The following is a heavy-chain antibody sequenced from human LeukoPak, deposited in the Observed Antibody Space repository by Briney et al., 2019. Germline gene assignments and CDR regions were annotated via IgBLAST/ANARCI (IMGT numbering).Heavy chain of an antibody. CDR3: AKGAVSSWYGSTFDY. V-gene: IGHV3-30*18. Sequence: GRSLRLSCAASGFTFSSYGMYWVRQAPGKGLEWVAVISYDGSSKYYADSVKGRFTISRDNSKNTLYLQMNSLRAEDTAVYYCAKGAVSSWYGSTFDYWGQGTLVTVSS. CDR2: ISYDGSSK. D-gene: IGHD6-13*01. CDR1: GFTFSSYG. J-gene: IGHJ4*02.